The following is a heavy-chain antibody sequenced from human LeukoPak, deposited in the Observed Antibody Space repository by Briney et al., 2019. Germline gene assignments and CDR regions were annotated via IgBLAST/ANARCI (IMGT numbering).Heavy chain of an antibody. V-gene: IGHV3-53*04. D-gene: IGHD6-13*01. CDR2: IYSGGST. J-gene: IGHJ6*02. CDR3: AKCIAAAGMELYYYYYGMDV. CDR1: GFTVSSNY. Sequence: PGGSLRLSCAASGFTVSSNYMSWVRQAPGKGLEWVSVIYSGGSTYYADSVKGRFTISRHNSKNTLYLQMNSLRAEDTAVYYCAKCIAAAGMELYYYYYGMDVWGQGTTVTVSS.